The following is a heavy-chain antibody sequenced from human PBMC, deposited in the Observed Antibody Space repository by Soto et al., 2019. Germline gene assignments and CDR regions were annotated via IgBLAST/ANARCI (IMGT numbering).Heavy chain of an antibody. CDR3: ARDDFVVRGVYYYYSMDV. CDR2: ISGYNGNT. J-gene: IGHJ6*02. CDR1: GYTFSSYG. Sequence: QAQLVQSGAEVKKPGASVKVSCKASGYTFSSYGITWVRQAPGQGLEWMAWISGYNGNTNYAQNLQGRVTMTTATSTNTAYMELRSLRSDDTAVYYCARDDFVVRGVYYYYSMDVWGQGTTVTVSS. V-gene: IGHV1-18*01. D-gene: IGHD3-10*01.